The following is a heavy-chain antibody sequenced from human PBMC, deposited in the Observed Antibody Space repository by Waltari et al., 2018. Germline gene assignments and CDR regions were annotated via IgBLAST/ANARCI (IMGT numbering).Heavy chain of an antibody. J-gene: IGHJ4*02. Sequence: QVQLQESGPALVKPSETLSLTCAVSGGSISSTNYWSWVRQSPGKGLEWIGEVYHDGSTNYNPSLQSRVTISIDNSKNQFSLRLNFVTAADTAVYFCATEYRGSGYWGQGTLVIVSS. V-gene: IGHV4-4*02. CDR3: ATEYRGSGY. CDR1: GGSISSTNY. CDR2: VYHDGST. D-gene: IGHD6-6*01.